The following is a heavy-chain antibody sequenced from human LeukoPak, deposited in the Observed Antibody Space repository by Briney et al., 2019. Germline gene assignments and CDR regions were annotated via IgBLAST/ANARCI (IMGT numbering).Heavy chain of an antibody. Sequence: GGSLRLSCAGSGFTFSDFWMTWVRQTPGKGLEWVANIKEDGTEKDLVDSVKGRFTISRDNTKNLLFLEMNNLRGDDTAIYYCVRESRPGGAMGLYHNLDYWGQGTLVAVSS. D-gene: IGHD1-1*01. CDR3: VRESRPGGAMGLYHNLDY. J-gene: IGHJ4*02. V-gene: IGHV3-7*01. CDR2: IKEDGTEK. CDR1: GFTFSDFW.